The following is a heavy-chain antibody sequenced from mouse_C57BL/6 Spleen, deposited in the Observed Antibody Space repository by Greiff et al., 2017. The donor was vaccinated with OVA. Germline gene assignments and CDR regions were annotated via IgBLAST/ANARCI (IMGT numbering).Heavy chain of an antibody. CDR1: GFSFNTYA. V-gene: IGHV10-1*01. CDR2: IRSKSNNYAT. Sequence: EVKLVESGGGLVQPKGSLKLSCAASGFSFNTYAMNWVRQAPGKGLEWVARIRSKSNNYATYYADSVKDRFTISRDDSESMLYLQMNNLKTEDTAMYYCVRPPPYYGSSPYYAMDYWGQGTSVTVSS. J-gene: IGHJ4*01. D-gene: IGHD1-1*01. CDR3: VRPPPYYGSSPYYAMDY.